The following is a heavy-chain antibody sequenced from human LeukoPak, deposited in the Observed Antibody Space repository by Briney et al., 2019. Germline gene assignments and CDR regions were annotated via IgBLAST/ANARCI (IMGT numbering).Heavy chain of an antibody. CDR1: GGTFSSYA. CDR3: ARAETTVSTGFDY. J-gene: IGHJ4*02. V-gene: IGHV1-2*04. CDR2: INPNSGGT. Sequence: GASVKVSCKASGGTFSSYAISWVRQAPGQGLEWMGWINPNSGGTNYAQKFQGWVTMTRDTSISTAYMELSRLRSDDTAVYYCARAETTVSTGFDYWGQGTLVTVSS. D-gene: IGHD4-17*01.